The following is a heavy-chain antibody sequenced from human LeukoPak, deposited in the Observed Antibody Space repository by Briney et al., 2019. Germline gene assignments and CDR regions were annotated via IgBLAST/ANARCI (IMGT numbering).Heavy chain of an antibody. CDR3: AKDLSPGDAFDI. D-gene: IGHD3-10*01. CDR1: GFTFSSYW. J-gene: IGHJ3*02. Sequence: GGSLRLSCAASGFTFSSYWMSWVRQAPGKGLEWVAFIRYDGSNKYYADSVKGRFTISRDNSKNTLYLQMNSLRAEDTAVYYCAKDLSPGDAFDIWGQGTMVTVSS. V-gene: IGHV3-30*02. CDR2: IRYDGSNK.